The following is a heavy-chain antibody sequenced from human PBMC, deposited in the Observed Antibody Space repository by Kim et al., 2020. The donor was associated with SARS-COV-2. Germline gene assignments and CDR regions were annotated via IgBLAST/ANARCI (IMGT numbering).Heavy chain of an antibody. D-gene: IGHD2-21*02. V-gene: IGHV3-33*05. Sequence: GGSLRLSCAASGFTFSSYGMHWVRQAPGKGLEWVAVISYDGSNKYYADSVKGRFTISRDNSKNTLYLQMNSLRAEDTAVYYCARGDIVVVTADHWAFDIWGQGTMVTVSS. CDR2: ISYDGSNK. CDR1: GFTFSSYG. J-gene: IGHJ3*02. CDR3: ARGDIVVVTADHWAFDI.